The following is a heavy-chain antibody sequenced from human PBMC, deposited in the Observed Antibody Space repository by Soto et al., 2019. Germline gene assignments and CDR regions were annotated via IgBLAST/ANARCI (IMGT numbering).Heavy chain of an antibody. V-gene: IGHV3-23*01. J-gene: IGHJ6*02. CDR2: ISSSGGST. CDR1: GLTFSRYA. CDR3: ARDYGGSEADYYYGMDV. D-gene: IGHD2-15*01. Sequence: PGGSLRLSCVASGLTFSRYAMTWVRQAPGKGLEWVSAISSSGGSTYYADSVKGRFTISGDNSKDTLYLQMSSLRSEDTAVYYCARDYGGSEADYYYGMDVWGQGTTVTVSS.